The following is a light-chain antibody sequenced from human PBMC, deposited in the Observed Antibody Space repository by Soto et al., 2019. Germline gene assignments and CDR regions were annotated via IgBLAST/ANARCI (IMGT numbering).Light chain of an antibody. V-gene: IGKV1-5*01. J-gene: IGKJ1*01. CDR2: DAS. CDR3: QQYNSYWT. CDR1: QSVNNW. Sequence: DIQMTQYPSTLSASVGERVTISCRASQSVNNWLAWYQRKPGKAPKLLIHDASTLESGIPSRFSGSGSGTEFTLTISSLQPDDFATYYCQQYNSYWTFGQGTKVEIE.